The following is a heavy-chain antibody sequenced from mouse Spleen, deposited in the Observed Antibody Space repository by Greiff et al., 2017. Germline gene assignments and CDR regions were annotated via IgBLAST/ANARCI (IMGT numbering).Heavy chain of an antibody. V-gene: IGHV2-9*02. CDR2: IWAGGST. J-gene: IGHJ3*01. D-gene: IGHD1-1*01. CDR3: ARASLTTRGFAY. Sequence: VKLMESGPGLVAPSQSLSITCTVSGFSLTSYGVHWVRQPPGKGLEWLGVIWAGGSTNYNSALMSRLSISKDNSKSQVFLKMNSLQTDDTAMYYCARASLTTRGFAYWGQGTLVTVSA. CDR1: GFSLTSYG.